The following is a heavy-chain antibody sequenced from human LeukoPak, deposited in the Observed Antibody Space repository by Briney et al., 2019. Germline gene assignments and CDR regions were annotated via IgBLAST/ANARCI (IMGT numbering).Heavy chain of an antibody. V-gene: IGHV3-7*05. CDR2: IKQDGSEK. CDR3: ARDPYSSTWSYGMDV. CDR1: GFTFSSYW. J-gene: IGHJ6*02. D-gene: IGHD6-6*01. Sequence: GGSLRLSCAASGFTFSSYWMSWVRQAPGKGLEWVANIKQDGSEKVYVDSVKGRFAISRDNAKNSLFLQMDALRAEATAVYYCARDPYSSTWSYGMDVWGQGTTVSVSS.